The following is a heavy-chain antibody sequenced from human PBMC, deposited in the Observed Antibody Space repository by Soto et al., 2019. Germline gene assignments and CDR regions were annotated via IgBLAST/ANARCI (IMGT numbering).Heavy chain of an antibody. J-gene: IGHJ1*01. CDR2: IRSKACGGTK. Sequence: GGSLRLSCTASGFTFGDFAMSWFRQAPGKGLECVGFIRSKACGGTKEYAASVKGRFTISRDDSKNIAYLQMNSLKTEDTAVYYCSRPRIRSGYYPGPFQHWGQGTLVTVSS. CDR1: GFTFGDFA. CDR3: SRPRIRSGYYPGPFQH. D-gene: IGHD3-22*01. V-gene: IGHV3-49*03.